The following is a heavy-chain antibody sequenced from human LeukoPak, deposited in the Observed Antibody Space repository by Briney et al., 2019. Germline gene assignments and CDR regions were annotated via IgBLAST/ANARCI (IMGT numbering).Heavy chain of an antibody. CDR3: AREAVAGATVDY. V-gene: IGHV4-38-2*02. J-gene: IGHJ4*02. D-gene: IGHD1-26*01. CDR2: IYHSGST. Sequence: PSETLSLTCTVSGYSISSGYYWGWIRQPPGKGLERIGSIYHSGSTYYNPSLKSRVTISVDTSKNQFSLKLSSVTAADTAVYYCAREAVAGATVDYWGQGTLVIVSS. CDR1: GYSISSGYY.